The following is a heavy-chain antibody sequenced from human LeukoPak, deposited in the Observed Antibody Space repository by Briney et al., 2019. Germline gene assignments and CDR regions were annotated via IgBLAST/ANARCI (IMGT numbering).Heavy chain of an antibody. CDR3: ARDIDCGGDCADY. J-gene: IGHJ4*02. D-gene: IGHD2-21*02. CDR1: GFTFSSYS. Sequence: GGSLRLSCAASGFTFSSYSMNWVRQAPGKGLEWVSSISSSSSYIYYADSVKGRFTISRDNAKNSLYLQMNSLRAEDTAVYYCARDIDCGGDCADYWGQGTLVTVSP. CDR2: ISSSSSYI. V-gene: IGHV3-21*01.